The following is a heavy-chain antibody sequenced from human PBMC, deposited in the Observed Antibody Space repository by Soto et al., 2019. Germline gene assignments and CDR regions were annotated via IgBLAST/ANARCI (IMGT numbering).Heavy chain of an antibody. CDR2: ISGSGVST. Sequence: GRAARLSCAASVFNFSRSAMGWVRQAPGKGLEWVSAISGSGVSTYYADSVKGRFTISRDNSKNTLYLQMHSLRAEDTAVYYCAKSPGMYYYDSSGYYHYDYWGQGTLVPVSS. J-gene: IGHJ4*02. V-gene: IGHV3-23*01. D-gene: IGHD3-22*01. CDR3: AKSPGMYYYDSSGYYHYDY. CDR1: VFNFSRSA.